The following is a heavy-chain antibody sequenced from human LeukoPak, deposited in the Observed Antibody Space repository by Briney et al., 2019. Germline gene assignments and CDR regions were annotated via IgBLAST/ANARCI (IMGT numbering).Heavy chain of an antibody. J-gene: IGHJ4*02. CDR1: GFTFCSYA. V-gene: IGHV3-23*01. Sequence: GGSLRLSFAASGFTFCSYAMSWVRQAPARGLEWVSSLRGDGETFYADSVKGRFTLSRDESRNTVYLQMNNLRVEDTAEYFCAKASWVSSADAVLWGQGTLVTVSS. CDR3: AKASWVSSADAVL. D-gene: IGHD3-16*01. CDR2: LRGDGET.